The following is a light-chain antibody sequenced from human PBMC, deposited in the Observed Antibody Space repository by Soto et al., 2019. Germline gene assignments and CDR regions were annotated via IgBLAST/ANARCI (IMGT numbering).Light chain of an antibody. CDR1: QGSRND. CDR3: IQHYAYTYT. J-gene: IGKJ2*01. V-gene: IGKV1-17*01. CDR2: AVS. Sequence: DLQMTQSPSSLSASVGDRVTITCRASQGSRNDLGWFQQKPGKAPNRLIYAVSRLQSGVPSRFSGSGSGTEFTLTINCLQSEDFATYYCIQHYAYTYTFGKGTKLELK.